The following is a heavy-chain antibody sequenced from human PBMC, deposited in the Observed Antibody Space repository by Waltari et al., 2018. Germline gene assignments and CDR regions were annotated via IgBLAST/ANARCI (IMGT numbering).Heavy chain of an antibody. V-gene: IGHV4-59*01. CDR2: INYSGST. CDR3: AREMRANGFWSGYPPPYFDY. CDR1: GGSISSYY. J-gene: IGHJ4*02. Sequence: QVQLQESGPGLVKPSETLSLTCTVSGGSISSYYWSWIRQPPGKGLEWIGYINYSGSTNYNPSLKSRVTISVDTSKNQFSLKLSSVTAADTAVYYCAREMRANGFWSGYPPPYFDYWGQGTLVTVSS. D-gene: IGHD3-3*01.